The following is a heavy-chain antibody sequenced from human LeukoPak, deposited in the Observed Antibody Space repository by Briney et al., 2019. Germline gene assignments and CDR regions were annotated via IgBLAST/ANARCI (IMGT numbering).Heavy chain of an antibody. D-gene: IGHD2-15*01. J-gene: IGHJ4*02. Sequence: GGSLRLSCAASGFTFSNAWMSWVRQAPGKGLESVSLIYSGGSTYYADSVKGRFTISRDNSKNTLYLQMNNLRVEDAAVYYCARPHCGGGSCYPYVFDYWGQGTLVTVSS. CDR2: IYSGGST. V-gene: IGHV3-53*01. CDR1: GFTFSNAW. CDR3: ARPHCGGGSCYPYVFDY.